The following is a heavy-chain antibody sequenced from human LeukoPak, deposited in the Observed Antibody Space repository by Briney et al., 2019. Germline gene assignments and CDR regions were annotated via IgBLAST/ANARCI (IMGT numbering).Heavy chain of an antibody. Sequence: GGSLRLSCAASGFTFSQYWMSWVRQAPGKGLEWVSYISSSSSTIYYADSVKGRLTISRDNAKNSLYLQMNSLRAEDTAVYYCARAFGYWGQGTLVTVSS. CDR1: GFTFSQYW. CDR2: ISSSSSTI. D-gene: IGHD3-10*01. CDR3: ARAFGY. J-gene: IGHJ4*02. V-gene: IGHV3-48*04.